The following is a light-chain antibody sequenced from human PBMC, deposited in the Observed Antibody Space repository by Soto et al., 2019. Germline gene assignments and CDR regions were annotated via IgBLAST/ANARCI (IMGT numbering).Light chain of an antibody. CDR3: CSYAGSSTHVV. CDR1: SAAVGSYNL. CDR2: EVS. V-gene: IGLV2-23*02. Sequence: QSALTQPASVSGSPGQSITISCTGTSAAVGSYNLVSWYQQHPGKAPKLMIYEVSKRPSGVSNRFSGSKSGNTASLTISGLQAEDEAYYSCCSYAGSSTHVVFGGGTKVTVL. J-gene: IGLJ2*01.